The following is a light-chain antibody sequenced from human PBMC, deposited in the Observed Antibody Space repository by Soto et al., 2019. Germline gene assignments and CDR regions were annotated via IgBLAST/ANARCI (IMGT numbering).Light chain of an antibody. CDR2: GAS. CDR1: QSVSSSY. J-gene: IGKJ5*01. V-gene: IGKV3-20*01. Sequence: EIVLTQSPGTLSLSPGERATPSCRASQSVSSSYLAWYQQKPGQAPRLLIYGASSRATGIPDRFSGSGSGTDFTLTISRLEPEDFAVYYCQQYGNSPLVTFGQGTRLEIK. CDR3: QQYGNSPLVT.